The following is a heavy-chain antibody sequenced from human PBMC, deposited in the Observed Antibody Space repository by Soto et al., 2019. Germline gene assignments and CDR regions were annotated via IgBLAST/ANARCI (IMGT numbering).Heavy chain of an antibody. J-gene: IGHJ5*02. CDR2: ISSNGGST. D-gene: IGHD6-19*01. V-gene: IGHV3-64D*08. Sequence: GGSLRLSCSASGFTFSSYAMHWVRQAPGKGLEYVSAISSNGGSTYYADSVKGRFTISRDNSKNTLYPQMSSLRAEDTAVYYCVKGLSSGPQDNWFDPWGQGTLVTVSS. CDR3: VKGLSSGPQDNWFDP. CDR1: GFTFSSYA.